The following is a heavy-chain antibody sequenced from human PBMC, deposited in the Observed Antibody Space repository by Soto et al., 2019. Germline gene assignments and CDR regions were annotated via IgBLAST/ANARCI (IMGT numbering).Heavy chain of an antibody. CDR1: RLRHSSFA. V-gene: IGHV3-23*01. J-gene: IGHJ4*02. CDR2: IYGNGGGI. D-gene: IGHD2-21*01. CDR3: GSVAVCTEGLWLLVH. Sequence: PWGSLRLSCTPSRLRHSSFAMMWVRQAPGKGLECVSGIYGNGGGIEYADSVKRRFTLSSDNSKNTLYLHMSDLWADDTAVHYCGSVAVCTEGLWLLVHWGQGTQVEVSS.